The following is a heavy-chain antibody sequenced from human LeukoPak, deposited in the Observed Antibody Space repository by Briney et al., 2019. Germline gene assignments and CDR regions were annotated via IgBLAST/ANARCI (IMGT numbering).Heavy chain of an antibody. D-gene: IGHD3-9*01. Sequence: ASVKVSCKVSGYTLTELSMHWVRQAPGEGLEWMGGFDPEDGETIYAQKFQGRVTMTEDTSTDTAYMELSSLRSEDTAVYYCATDGAGPTGYYSQVLTGWGQGTLVTVSS. CDR1: GYTLTELS. CDR2: FDPEDGET. CDR3: ATDGAGPTGYYSQVLTG. V-gene: IGHV1-24*01. J-gene: IGHJ4*02.